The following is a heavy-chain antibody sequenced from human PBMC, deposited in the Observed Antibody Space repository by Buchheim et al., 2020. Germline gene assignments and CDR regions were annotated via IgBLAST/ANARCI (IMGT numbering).Heavy chain of an antibody. J-gene: IGHJ5*02. D-gene: IGHD3-10*01. Sequence: EVQLLESGGGLVQPGGSLRLSYAASGFTFSSYAMSWVRQAPGKGLEWVSAISGSGGSTYYADSVKGRFTISRDNSKNTLYLQMNSLRAEDTAVYYCAKHDYYGSGSYYNIPHNWFDPWGQGTL. CDR1: GFTFSSYA. CDR2: ISGSGGST. V-gene: IGHV3-23*01. CDR3: AKHDYYGSGSYYNIPHNWFDP.